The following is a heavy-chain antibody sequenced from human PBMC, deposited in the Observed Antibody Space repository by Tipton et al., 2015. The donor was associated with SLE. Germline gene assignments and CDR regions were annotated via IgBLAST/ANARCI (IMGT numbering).Heavy chain of an antibody. Sequence: LRLSCTVSGGSISSYYWSWIRQPPGKGLEWIGYIYYSGSTNYNPSLKSRVTISVDTSKNQFSLKLSSVTAEDTALYYCAKEGSYYGSGSLDYWGQGTLVTVSS. J-gene: IGHJ4*02. CDR3: AKEGSYYGSGSLDY. CDR1: GGSISSYY. CDR2: IYYSGST. D-gene: IGHD3-10*01. V-gene: IGHV4-59*01.